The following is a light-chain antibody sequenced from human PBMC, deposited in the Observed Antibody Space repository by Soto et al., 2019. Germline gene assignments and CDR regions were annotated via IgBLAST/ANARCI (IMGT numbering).Light chain of an antibody. CDR1: QSIINS. V-gene: IGKV3-15*01. CDR3: QQYNNWPPRT. Sequence: EIVMTQSPASLSVSPGETATLSCRASQSIINSLAWYQQKPGQAPSLLIYGASTRATGIPARFSGSGSGTEFTLTISSLQSEDAALYYCQQYNNWPPRTFGQGTKLEIK. J-gene: IGKJ2*01. CDR2: GAS.